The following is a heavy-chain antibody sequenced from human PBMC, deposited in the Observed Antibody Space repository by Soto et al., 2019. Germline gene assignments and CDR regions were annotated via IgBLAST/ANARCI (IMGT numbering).Heavy chain of an antibody. J-gene: IGHJ5*02. CDR1: GFSLSTYGVG. D-gene: IGHD5-18*01. CDR3: ARADLDTSMGITWFEP. Sequence: QITLKESGPTLVKPTQTLTLTCTFSGFSLSTYGVGVGWIRQPPGKALEWPALIYWDDDRRHSPALKSMLTIPEDTSKDQVVLTLTNREPVATASYYCARADLDTSMGITWFEPWGQGTRVTVSS. CDR2: IYWDDDR. V-gene: IGHV2-5*02.